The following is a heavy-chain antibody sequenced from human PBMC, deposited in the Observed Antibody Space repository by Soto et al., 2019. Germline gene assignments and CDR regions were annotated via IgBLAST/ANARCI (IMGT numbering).Heavy chain of an antibody. V-gene: IGHV4-59*01. D-gene: IGHD6-13*01. CDR2: IYYSGST. Sequence: SETLSLTCTVSGGSISSYYWSWIRQPPGKGLEWIGYIYYSGSTNHNPSLKSRVTISVDTSKNQFSLKLSSVTAADTAVYYCARIAYLYNSSIGGWFDPWGQGTLVTVSS. J-gene: IGHJ5*02. CDR3: ARIAYLYNSSIGGWFDP. CDR1: GGSISSYY.